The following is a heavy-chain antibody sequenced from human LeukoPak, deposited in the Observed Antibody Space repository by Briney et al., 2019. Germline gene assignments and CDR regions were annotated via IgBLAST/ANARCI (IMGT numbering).Heavy chain of an antibody. V-gene: IGHV3-30-3*01. CDR1: GFTFSSYA. CDR3: ARDISYDGSYYYYYGMDV. CDR2: ISYDGSNK. J-gene: IGHJ6*02. Sequence: PGGSLRLSCAASGFTFSSYAMHWVRQAPGKGLEWVAVISYDGSNKYYADSVKGRFTISRDSSKNTLYLQMNSLRAEDTAVYYCARDISYDGSYYYYYGMDVWGQGTTVTVSS. D-gene: IGHD5-12*01.